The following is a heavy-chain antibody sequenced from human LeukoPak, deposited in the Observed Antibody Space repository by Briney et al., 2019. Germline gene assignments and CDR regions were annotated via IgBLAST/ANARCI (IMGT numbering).Heavy chain of an antibody. V-gene: IGHV4-59*01. J-gene: IGHJ4*02. D-gene: IGHD6-19*01. CDR2: IYYSGST. CDR1: GGSISSYY. CDR3: ARGLYSSGWKGLFDY. Sequence: SETLSLTCTVSGGSISSYYWSWIRQPPGKGLEWIGYIYYSGSTNYNPSLKSRVTISVDTSKNQFSLKLSSVTAADTAVYYCARGLYSSGWKGLFDYWGQGSLVTVSS.